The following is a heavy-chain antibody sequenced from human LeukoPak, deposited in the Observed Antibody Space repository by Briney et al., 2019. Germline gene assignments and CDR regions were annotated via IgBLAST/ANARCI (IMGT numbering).Heavy chain of an antibody. CDR1: GYTFTGYY. Sequence: ASVKVSCKASGYTFTGYYMHWVRQAPGQGLEWMGWINPNSGGTNYAQKFQGWVTMTRDTSISTAYMELSRLRSDDTAVYYCARGEDIVVVPGGTFDPWGQGTLVTVSS. D-gene: IGHD2-2*01. V-gene: IGHV1-2*04. CDR3: ARGEDIVVVPGGTFDP. J-gene: IGHJ5*02. CDR2: INPNSGGT.